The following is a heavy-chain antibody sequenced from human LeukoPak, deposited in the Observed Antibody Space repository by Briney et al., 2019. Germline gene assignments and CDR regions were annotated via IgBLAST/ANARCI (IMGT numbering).Heavy chain of an antibody. D-gene: IGHD3-22*01. CDR2: TFTSGST. Sequence: PSETLSLTCTVSGGSISDYYWSWIRQPAGKGLEWIGRTFTSGSTNYNPSLKSRDTMSVDTSKTQFSLKVSSVTAADTAVYYCARGAYYFDRSSWVQGALVSVSS. V-gene: IGHV4-4*07. CDR1: GGSISDYY. J-gene: IGHJ4*02. CDR3: ARGAYYFDRSS.